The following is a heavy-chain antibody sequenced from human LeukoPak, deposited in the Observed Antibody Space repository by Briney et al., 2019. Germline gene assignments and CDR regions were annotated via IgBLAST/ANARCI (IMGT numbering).Heavy chain of an antibody. CDR3: AGEGQEAEFWSGYHPYYMDV. V-gene: IGHV3-20*04. CDR1: GFTFSSYA. D-gene: IGHD3-3*01. J-gene: IGHJ6*03. CDR2: INWNGGST. Sequence: PGGSLSLSCAASGFTFSSYAMRWVRQAPGKGLEWVSGINWNGGSTVYADSVKGRFTISRDNAKNSVYLQMNSLRAEDTALYYCAGEGQEAEFWSGYHPYYMDVWGKGTTVTVSS.